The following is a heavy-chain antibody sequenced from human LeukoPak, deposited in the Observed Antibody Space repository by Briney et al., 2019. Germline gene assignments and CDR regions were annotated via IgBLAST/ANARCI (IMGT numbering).Heavy chain of an antibody. CDR1: GFTFSSYT. CDR3: AKPGTAAPGDYYVDV. V-gene: IGHV3-21*06. J-gene: IGHJ6*03. D-gene: IGHD1-14*01. Sequence: GGSLRLSCAASGFTFSSYTMNWVRQAPGKGLEWVSSVSGSSDYTYYADSVKGRFTISRDNAKNSLYLQMKSLRAEDTAVYYCAKPGTAAPGDYYVDVWGKGTTVTVSS. CDR2: VSGSSDYT.